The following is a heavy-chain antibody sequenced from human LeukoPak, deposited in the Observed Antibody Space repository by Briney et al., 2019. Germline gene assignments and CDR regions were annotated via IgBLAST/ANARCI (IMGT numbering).Heavy chain of an antibody. Sequence: SETLSLTCTVSGGSISSYYWSWVRQAPGKGLEWVGYIYYSGSTNYNPSLKRRVTISVDTSKNQFSLKLTSVTAADTAVYYCVGTTMIVVVGPDAFDIWGQGTMVTVSS. D-gene: IGHD3-22*01. CDR3: VGTTMIVVVGPDAFDI. J-gene: IGHJ3*02. CDR1: GGSISSYY. V-gene: IGHV4-59*01. CDR2: IYYSGST.